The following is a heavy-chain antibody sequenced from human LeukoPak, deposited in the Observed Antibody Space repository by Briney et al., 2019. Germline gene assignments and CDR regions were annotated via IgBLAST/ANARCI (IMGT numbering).Heavy chain of an antibody. CDR1: GGSIGTYY. D-gene: IGHD2-21*02. CDR3: ARQGVATAIDY. V-gene: IGHV4-4*07. J-gene: IGHJ4*02. CDR2: IYASGNT. Sequence: SETLSLTCTVSGGSIGTYYWSWIRQPPGQGLEWIGRIYASGNTNYNPSLKSRVTMSVDTSKNLFALKLSSVTAADTAVYYCARQGVATAIDYWGQGTLVTVSS.